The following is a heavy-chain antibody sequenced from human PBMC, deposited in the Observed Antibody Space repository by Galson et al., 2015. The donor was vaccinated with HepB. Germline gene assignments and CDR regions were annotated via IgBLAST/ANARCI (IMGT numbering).Heavy chain of an antibody. CDR3: ARLMGAWRKYGTDNSRFDP. D-gene: IGHD1-1*01. V-gene: IGHV1-3*01. J-gene: IGHJ5*02. Sequence: SVKVSCKASGYTFTSYAMHWVRQAPGQRLEWMGWINAGNGNTKYSQKFQGRVTITRDTSASTAYMELSSLRSEDTAVYYCARLMGAWRKYGTDNSRFDPWGQGTLVTVSS. CDR1: GYTFTSYA. CDR2: INAGNGNT.